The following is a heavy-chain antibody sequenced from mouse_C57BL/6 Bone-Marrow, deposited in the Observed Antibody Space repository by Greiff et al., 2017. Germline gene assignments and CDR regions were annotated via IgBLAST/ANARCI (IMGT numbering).Heavy chain of an antibody. Sequence: EVQLMESGGDLVKPGGSLKLSCAASGFTFSSYGMSWVRQTPDKRLEWVATISSGGSYTYYPDSVKGRFTISRDNAKNTLYLQLSSLKSEDTAMYYCARQDYYGSSAWFAYWGQGTLSLSLQ. D-gene: IGHD1-1*01. CDR3: ARQDYYGSSAWFAY. CDR1: GFTFSSYG. V-gene: IGHV5-6*01. CDR2: ISSGGSYT. J-gene: IGHJ3*01.